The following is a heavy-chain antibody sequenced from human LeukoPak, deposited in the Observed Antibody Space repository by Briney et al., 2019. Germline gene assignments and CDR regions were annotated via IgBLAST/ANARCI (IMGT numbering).Heavy chain of an antibody. J-gene: IGHJ4*02. CDR2: IGYDGTTT. Sequence: SGGSLRLSCVASGFTFSSYAMHWVRQAPGKGLEWVAFIGYDGTTTNYADSVKGRFTISRDNSKNTLCLQMNTLRAEDTAVYYCAKVLYTSGFGEVFDYWGQGTLVTVSS. CDR3: AKVLYTSGFGEVFDY. CDR1: GFTFSSYA. D-gene: IGHD6-19*01. V-gene: IGHV3-30*02.